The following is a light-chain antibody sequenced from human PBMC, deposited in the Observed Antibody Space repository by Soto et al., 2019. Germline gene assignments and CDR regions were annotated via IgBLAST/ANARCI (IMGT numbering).Light chain of an antibody. CDR3: QQYGSSTQT. CDR2: GAS. J-gene: IGKJ1*01. Sequence: EIVLTQSPGTLSLSPGERATLSCRASQSVSSSYLAWYQQKPGQAPRLLILGASSRATGTPDRFSGSGSGTDFTLTISRLEPEDFAVYYCQQYGSSTQTFGQGTKVEIK. V-gene: IGKV3-20*01. CDR1: QSVSSSY.